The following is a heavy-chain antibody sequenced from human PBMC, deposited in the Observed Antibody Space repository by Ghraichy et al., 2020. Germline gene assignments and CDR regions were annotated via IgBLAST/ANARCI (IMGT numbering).Heavy chain of an antibody. CDR1: GFTFSNAW. D-gene: IGHD2/OR15-2a*01. CDR3: TTLGLSDT. J-gene: IGHJ5*02. CDR2: IRSKADGGTT. V-gene: IGHV3-15*01. Sequence: GGSLRRSCAASGFTFSNAWMSWVRQAPGKGLEWLGRIRSKADGGTTDYAATVKGRFFFSRDDSKDTLYLQMNSLKTEDTAVYYCTTLGLSDTWGQGTLVTVSS.